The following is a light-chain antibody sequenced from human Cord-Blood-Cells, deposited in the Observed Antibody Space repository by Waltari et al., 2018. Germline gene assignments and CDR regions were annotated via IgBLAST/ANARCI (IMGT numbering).Light chain of an antibody. V-gene: IGKV1-39*01. CDR1: QSISSS. Sequence: LQMTQSPSSLSASVGDRDTIPCRASQSISSSLNWYQQTPGKAPKLLIYAASRLQSGVPSMLRCSGSGTDFTLTISSLQPEDFATFYCQQSYSTLRTFGQGTKVEIK. CDR3: QQSYSTLRT. CDR2: AAS. J-gene: IGKJ1*01.